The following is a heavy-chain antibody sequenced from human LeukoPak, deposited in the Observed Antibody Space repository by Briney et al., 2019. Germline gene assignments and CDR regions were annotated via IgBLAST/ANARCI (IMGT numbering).Heavy chain of an antibody. CDR1: GFTFSNFA. D-gene: IGHD6-13*01. CDR3: AKRDPAGTAYWYYGMDV. J-gene: IGHJ6*02. CDR2: VSFKIDTT. V-gene: IGHV3-23*01. Sequence: GGSLRLSCAASGFTFSNFAMSWVRQAPGKGLEWVSSVSFKIDTTYYADSVKGRFTISRDNSKNTLYLQMNSLRAEDTAVYYCAKRDPAGTAYWYYGMDVWGQGTTVTVSS.